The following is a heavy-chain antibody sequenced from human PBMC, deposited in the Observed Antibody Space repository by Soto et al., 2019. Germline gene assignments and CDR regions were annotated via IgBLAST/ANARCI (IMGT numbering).Heavy chain of an antibody. CDR3: AKLSSGSGFLPRKTTVPWMSFQH. D-gene: IGHD4-17*01. J-gene: IGHJ1*01. CDR2: TSASGYYT. CDR1: GFTFSSFP. V-gene: IGHV3-23*01. Sequence: GGSLRLSCAASGFTFSSFPMSWVRQAPGKGLEWVSATSASGYYTYYADSVKGRFTISRDNSKNTLYLQMNSLRAEDTAVYYCAKLSSGSGFLPRKTTVPWMSFQHWGQGTLVTVSS.